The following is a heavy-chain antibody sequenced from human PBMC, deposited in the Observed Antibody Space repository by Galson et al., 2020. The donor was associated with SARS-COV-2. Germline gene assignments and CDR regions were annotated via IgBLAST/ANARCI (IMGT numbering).Heavy chain of an antibody. Sequence: GGSMRLSCAASGFAFSSYTMNWVRQAPGKGLEWVASLDTSSTYIYHADSLKGRCTIPRDNAENSLYLQMNSLRAEDTAVYYCARSPPASTSGTSIYFDYWGQGTQVTVSS. V-gene: IGHV3-21*01. J-gene: IGHJ4*02. CDR1: GFAFSSYT. CDR2: LDTSSTYI. CDR3: ARSPPASTSGTSIYFDY. D-gene: IGHD1-1*01.